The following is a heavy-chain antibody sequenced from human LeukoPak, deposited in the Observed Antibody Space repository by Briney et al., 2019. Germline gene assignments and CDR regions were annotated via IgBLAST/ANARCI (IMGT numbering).Heavy chain of an antibody. Sequence: GGSLRLSCAASGFTFDDYAMHWVRQAPGKGLEWVSYISSSSSTIYYADSVKGRFTISRDNAKNSLYLQMNSLRAEDTAVYYCARGPYGTVTRYDWFDPWGQGTLVTVSS. V-gene: IGHV3-48*01. D-gene: IGHD1-1*01. CDR3: ARGPYGTVTRYDWFDP. J-gene: IGHJ5*02. CDR2: ISSSSSTI. CDR1: GFTFDDYA.